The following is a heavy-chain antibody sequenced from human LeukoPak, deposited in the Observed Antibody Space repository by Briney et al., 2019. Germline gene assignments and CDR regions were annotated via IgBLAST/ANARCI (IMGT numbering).Heavy chain of an antibody. CDR1: GYTFTDYY. CDR2: VNPKSGGT. Sequence: ASVKVSCKASGYTFTDYYIQWVRHVPGQEPEWMGWVNPKSGGTNYAQKFQGRVTITRDTSASTAYMELSSLRSEDMAVYYCAREGEGVDYQYYFDYWGQGTLVTVSS. D-gene: IGHD3-16*01. J-gene: IGHJ4*02. V-gene: IGHV1-2*02. CDR3: AREGEGVDYQYYFDY.